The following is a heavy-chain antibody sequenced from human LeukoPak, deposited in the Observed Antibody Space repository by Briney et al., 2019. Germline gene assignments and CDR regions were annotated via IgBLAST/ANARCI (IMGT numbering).Heavy chain of an antibody. Sequence: SETLSLTCAVYGGSFSGYYWSWIRQPPGKGLEWIGEINHSGSTNYNPSLKSRVTISVDTSKNQFSLKLSSVTAADTAVYYCARKVATVVYDLGPGWFDPWGQGTLVTVSS. D-gene: IGHD3/OR15-3a*01. J-gene: IGHJ5*02. V-gene: IGHV4-34*01. CDR2: INHSGST. CDR1: GGSFSGYY. CDR3: ARKVATVVYDLGPGWFDP.